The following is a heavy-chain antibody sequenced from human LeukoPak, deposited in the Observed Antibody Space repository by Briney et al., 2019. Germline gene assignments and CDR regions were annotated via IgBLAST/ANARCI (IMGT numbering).Heavy chain of an antibody. Sequence: PGGSLRLSCTASGFTFGDYAMSWVRQAPGKGLEWVGFIRSKAYGGTTEYAATVKGRFTISRDDSKSIAYLQMNSLKTEDTAVYYCTRVLSGMIVVATDYWGQGTLVTVSS. CDR1: GFTFGDYA. D-gene: IGHD3-22*01. CDR3: TRVLSGMIVVATDY. J-gene: IGHJ4*02. CDR2: IRSKAYGGTT. V-gene: IGHV3-49*04.